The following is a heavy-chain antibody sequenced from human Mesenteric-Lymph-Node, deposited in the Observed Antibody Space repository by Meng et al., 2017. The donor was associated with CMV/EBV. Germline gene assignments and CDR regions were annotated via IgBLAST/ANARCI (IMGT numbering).Heavy chain of an antibody. J-gene: IGHJ4*02. V-gene: IGHV2-5*02. CDR1: GFSLSTSGVG. Sequence: CAFSGFSLSTSGVGVGWIRQPPGKALEWLTLIYWDDDKRYSPSLKSRLTINKDTSKNQLVLTMTNMDPVDTGTYCCAHRFGTFNYFDYWGQGTLVTVSS. D-gene: IGHD1-1*01. CDR2: IYWDDDK. CDR3: AHRFGTFNYFDY.